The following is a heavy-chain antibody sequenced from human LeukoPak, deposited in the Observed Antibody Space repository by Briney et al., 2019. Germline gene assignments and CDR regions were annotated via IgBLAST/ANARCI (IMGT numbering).Heavy chain of an antibody. Sequence: SETLSLTCTVSGDSISSYYWSWIRQPPGKGLEWIGYIYYNGSTNYNPSLRSRATTSLDTSKNQFSLKLTSVTAADSAVYYCAGSSGWSGVLDYWGQGALVTVSS. CDR1: GDSISSYY. D-gene: IGHD6-19*01. V-gene: IGHV4-59*01. CDR3: AGSSGWSGVLDY. J-gene: IGHJ4*02. CDR2: IYYNGST.